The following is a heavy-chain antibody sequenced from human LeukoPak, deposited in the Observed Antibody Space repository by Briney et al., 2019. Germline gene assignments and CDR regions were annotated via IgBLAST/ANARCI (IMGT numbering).Heavy chain of an antibody. D-gene: IGHD3-9*01. CDR1: GFTFTSSA. J-gene: IGHJ4*02. CDR2: IVVGSGNT. CDR3: AADGTYYDILTGYYLQVPFDG. Sequence: SVKVSCKASGFTFTSSAVQWVRQARGQRLEWIGWIVVGSGNTNYAQKFQERVTITRDMSTSTAYMELSSLRSEDTAVYYCAADGTYYDILTGYYLQVPFDGWGQGTLVTVSS. V-gene: IGHV1-58*01.